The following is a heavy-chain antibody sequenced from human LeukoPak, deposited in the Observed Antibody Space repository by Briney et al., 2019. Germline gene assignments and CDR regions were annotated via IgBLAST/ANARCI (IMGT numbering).Heavy chain of an antibody. CDR2: INEDGSTS. V-gene: IGHV3-74*01. CDR1: GFTFSSNW. D-gene: IGHD1-26*01. J-gene: IGHJ4*02. Sequence: GGSLRLSCAASGFTFSSNWMHWVRQAPGKGLVWVSRINEDGSTSNYADSVKGRSTIFRDNAKNTLYLQMNSLRAEDTAVYYCVRDLGGRSGHWGQGTLVTVSS. CDR3: VRDLGGRSGH.